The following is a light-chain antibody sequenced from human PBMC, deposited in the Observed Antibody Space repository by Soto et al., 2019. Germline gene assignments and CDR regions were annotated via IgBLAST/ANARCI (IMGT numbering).Light chain of an antibody. CDR2: DVS. V-gene: IGLV2-8*01. CDR1: SSDVGGYNY. CDR3: SSYAGTNNHVV. Sequence: QSALTQPPSASGSPGQSVTISCTGTSSDVGGYNYVSWYQQHPGKAPKLMIYDVSKRPSGVPDRFSGSKSGNTASLTVSGLQAEDEADYFCSSYAGTNNHVVFGGGPKLTVL. J-gene: IGLJ2*01.